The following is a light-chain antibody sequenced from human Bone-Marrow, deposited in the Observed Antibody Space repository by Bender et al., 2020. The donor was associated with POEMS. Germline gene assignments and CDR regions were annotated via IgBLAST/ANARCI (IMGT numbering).Light chain of an antibody. CDR2: GST. J-gene: IGLJ2*01. CDR1: NSNIGAGYD. CDR3: QSYDVTLTGV. Sequence: QPVLTQPPSVSGTPGQRVTISCTGSNSNIGAGYDVQWYQHLPGTAPTLLIFGSTNRPSGVPDRFSGSKSGTSASLAITGLRADDDADYYCQSYDVTLTGVFGGGTKLSVL. V-gene: IGLV1-40*01.